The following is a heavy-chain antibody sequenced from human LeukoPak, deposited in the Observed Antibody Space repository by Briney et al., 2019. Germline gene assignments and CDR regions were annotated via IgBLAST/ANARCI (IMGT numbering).Heavy chain of an antibody. CDR3: ARGVYIAAAQYGY. CDR2: IYYSGTT. CDR1: GGSISYYY. J-gene: IGHJ4*02. D-gene: IGHD6-13*01. V-gene: IGHV4-59*01. Sequence: SETLSLTCTVSGGSISYYYWSWIRQPPGKGLEWLGYIYYSGTTNYNPSLKSRVTISVDTSKNQFSLKLSSVTAADTAVYYCARGVYIAAAQYGYWGQGTLVTVSS.